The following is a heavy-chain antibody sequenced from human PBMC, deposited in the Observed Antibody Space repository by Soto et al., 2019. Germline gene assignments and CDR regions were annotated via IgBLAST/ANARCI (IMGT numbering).Heavy chain of an antibody. D-gene: IGHD3-9*01. Sequence: EVQLVESGGGLVQPGGSLRLSCAASGLIFSDYHMDWVRQAPGKGLDWVGRISRKANSYTTEYAASVKGIFTISRDDSKNSLYLQMNSLKSEDTAVYYWVMLVVWSGGSSGMDVWGQGATVTVSS. CDR3: VMLVVWSGGSSGMDV. J-gene: IGHJ6*02. CDR2: ISRKANSYTT. V-gene: IGHV3-72*01. CDR1: GLIFSDYH.